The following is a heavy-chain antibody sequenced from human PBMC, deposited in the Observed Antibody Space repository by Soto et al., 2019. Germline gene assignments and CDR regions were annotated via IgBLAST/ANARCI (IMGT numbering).Heavy chain of an antibody. V-gene: IGHV4-39*01. CDR3: AGPLYEGGDV. CDR2: IYYSGST. J-gene: IGHJ6*02. CDR1: GDSISSSNYY. Sequence: QLQLQESGPGLVKPSETLSLTCTVSGDSISSSNYYWGWIRQPPGKGLEWIGSIYYSGSTYYNPSLXSXVXIXXDTSENQLSLKLRSVTAADPAVYCCAGPLYEGGDVWGPGTTVTVSS. D-gene: IGHD2-8*01.